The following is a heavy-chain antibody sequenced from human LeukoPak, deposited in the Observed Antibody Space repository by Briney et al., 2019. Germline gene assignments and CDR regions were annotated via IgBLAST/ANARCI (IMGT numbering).Heavy chain of an antibody. V-gene: IGHV4-59*01. D-gene: IGHD6-19*01. CDR1: GGSISSYY. J-gene: IGHJ5*02. CDR3: ARGYSSGLYASNWFDP. CDR2: IYYSGSN. Sequence: SETLSLTCTVSGGSISSYYWSWIRQPPGRGLEWIGYIYYSGSNNYHPSLKSRVTISVDTSKHLLSPKLSAVTAGDTAVYYCARGYSSGLYASNWFDPWGQGTLVTVSS.